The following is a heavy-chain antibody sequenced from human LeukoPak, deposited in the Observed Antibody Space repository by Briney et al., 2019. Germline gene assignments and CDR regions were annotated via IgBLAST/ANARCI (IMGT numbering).Heavy chain of an antibody. CDR1: GYTFTGYY. Sequence: ASVKVSCKASGYTFTGYYMHWVRQAPGQGLEWMGWINPNSGGTNYAQKFQGRVTMTRDTSISTASMELSRLRSDDTAVYYCARDPITMIVVIGVPMDVWGKGTTVTVSS. CDR2: INPNSGGT. D-gene: IGHD3-22*01. J-gene: IGHJ6*03. CDR3: ARDPITMIVVIGVPMDV. V-gene: IGHV1-2*02.